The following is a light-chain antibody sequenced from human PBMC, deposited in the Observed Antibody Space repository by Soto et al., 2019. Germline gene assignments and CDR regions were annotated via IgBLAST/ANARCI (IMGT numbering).Light chain of an antibody. CDR1: QNLSRN. CDR2: GAS. J-gene: IGKJ2*01. Sequence: EMVMTQSPATLSVSPGERATLSCRARQNLSRNLAWYQQQPGQAPRLLIYGASTRATGIPARFSGSGSGTDFTLTISSLQSEDFAVYYCQQYDNWPHTFGQGTKLEIE. CDR3: QQYDNWPHT. V-gene: IGKV3-15*01.